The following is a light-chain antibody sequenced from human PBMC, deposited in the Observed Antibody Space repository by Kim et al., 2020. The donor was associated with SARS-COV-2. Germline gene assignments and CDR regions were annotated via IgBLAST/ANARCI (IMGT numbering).Light chain of an antibody. J-gene: IGKJ5*01. Sequence: ASVGDRVSITCRASQNINRWLAWYQQKPGKAPKVLIYDASTVETGVPSRFSGSGSGTEFALTISSLQPDDFATYYCQHHNTYPITFGQGTRLEIK. CDR1: QNINRW. V-gene: IGKV1-5*01. CDR2: DAS. CDR3: QHHNTYPIT.